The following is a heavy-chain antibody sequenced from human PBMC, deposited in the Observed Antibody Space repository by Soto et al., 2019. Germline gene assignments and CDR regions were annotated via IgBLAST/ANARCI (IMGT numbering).Heavy chain of an antibody. J-gene: IGHJ4*02. D-gene: IGHD3-3*01. Sequence: PSETLSLSCTVSGGSISSYYWSWIRQPPGKGLEWIGYIYYSGSTNYNPSLKSRVTISVDTSKNQFSLKLSSVTAADTAVYYCARAWGPYYDFWSGYYTPYYFDYWGQGTLVTVSS. CDR1: GGSISSYY. CDR2: IYYSGST. V-gene: IGHV4-59*01. CDR3: ARAWGPYYDFWSGYYTPYYFDY.